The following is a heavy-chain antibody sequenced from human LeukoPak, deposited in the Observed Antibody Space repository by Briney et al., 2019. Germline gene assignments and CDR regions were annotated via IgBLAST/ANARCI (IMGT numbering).Heavy chain of an antibody. CDR3: ARDSGAVERLSPGIY. D-gene: IGHD1-1*01. V-gene: IGHV3-30*04. CDR1: GFTFSSYA. Sequence: GGPLRLSCAASGFTFSSYAMHWVRQAPGKGLEWVAVISYDGSNKYYADSVKGRFTISRDNSKNTLFLQMNSLRAEDTAVYYCARDSGAVERLSPGIYWGQGTLVTVSS. CDR2: ISYDGSNK. J-gene: IGHJ4*02.